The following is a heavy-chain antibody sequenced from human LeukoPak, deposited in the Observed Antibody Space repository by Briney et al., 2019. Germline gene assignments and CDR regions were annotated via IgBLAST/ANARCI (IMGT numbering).Heavy chain of an antibody. CDR3: ARGTLERITMVRGAPNWFDP. Sequence: ASVKVSCKASGYTSTSYAMNWVRQAPGQGLEWMGWINTNTGNPTYAQGFTGRFVFSLDTSVSTAYLQISSLKAEDTAVYYCARGTLERITMVRGAPNWFDPWGQGTLVTVSS. J-gene: IGHJ5*02. D-gene: IGHD3-10*01. CDR1: GYTSTSYA. V-gene: IGHV7-4-1*02. CDR2: INTNTGNP.